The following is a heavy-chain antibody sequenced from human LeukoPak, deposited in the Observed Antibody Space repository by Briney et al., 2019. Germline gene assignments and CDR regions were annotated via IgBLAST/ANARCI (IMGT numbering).Heavy chain of an antibody. V-gene: IGHV4-4*07. J-gene: IGHJ4*02. CDR3: ARVVFSGTVIVVATSYFDC. D-gene: IGHD2-21*02. CDR1: GGSISSYY. CDR2: IYTSGST. Sequence: SETLSLTCTVSGGSISSYYWSWIRQPAGKGLEWIGRIYTSGSTNYNPSLKSRVTISVDRSKNQFSLKLSSVIAADTAVYYCARVVFSGTVIVVATSYFDCWGQGTLVTVSS.